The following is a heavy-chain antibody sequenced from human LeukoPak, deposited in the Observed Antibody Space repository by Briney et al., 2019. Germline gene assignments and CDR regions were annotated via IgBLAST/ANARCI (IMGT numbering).Heavy chain of an antibody. CDR2: ISGSGGST. J-gene: IGHJ4*02. D-gene: IGHD5-18*01. V-gene: IGHV3-23*01. Sequence: QSGGSLRLSCAASGFTFSSYGMSWVRQAPGKGLEWVSGISGSGGSTYYADSVKGRFTISRDNSKNTLYLQMNSLRVEDTAVYYCAGGGYRAPIDYWGQGTLVTVSS. CDR3: AGGGYRAPIDY. CDR1: GFTFSSYG.